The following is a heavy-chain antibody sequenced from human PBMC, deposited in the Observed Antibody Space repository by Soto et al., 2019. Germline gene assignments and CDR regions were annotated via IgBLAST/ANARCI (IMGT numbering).Heavy chain of an antibody. Sequence: QLLLQESGSGLVKPSQTLTLTCAVSGGSISSGGYSWSWIRQPSGKGLEWIGYIYHSGSTYYNPSLKSRVTISVDRSKNQFSLKLSSVTAADTAVYYCAAGGGPPRYYWGQGTLVTVSS. J-gene: IGHJ4*02. CDR2: IYHSGST. CDR3: AAGGGPPRYY. CDR1: GGSISSGGYS. V-gene: IGHV4-30-2*01. D-gene: IGHD1-26*01.